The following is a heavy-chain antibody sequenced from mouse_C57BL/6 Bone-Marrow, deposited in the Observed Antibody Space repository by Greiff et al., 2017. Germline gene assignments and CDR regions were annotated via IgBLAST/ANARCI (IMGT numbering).Heavy chain of an antibody. D-gene: IGHD1-2*01. CDR2: IWSGGST. V-gene: IGHV2-2*02. CDR1: GFSLTSYG. CDR3: DYDGGWYFDV. J-gene: IGHJ1*03. Sequence: VQLQQSGPGLVQPSQSLSITCTVSGFSLTSYGVHWVRQSPGKGLEWLGVIWSGGSTDYNAAFISSLSISKDNSKSQVFFKMNSLQANDTAIYSYDYDGGWYFDVWGTGTTVTVSS.